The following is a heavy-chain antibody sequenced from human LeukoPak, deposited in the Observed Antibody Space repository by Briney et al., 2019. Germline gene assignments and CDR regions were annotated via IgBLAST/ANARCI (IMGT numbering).Heavy chain of an antibody. CDR2: ISSSSSYI. J-gene: IGHJ4*02. V-gene: IGHV3-21*01. Sequence: GSLRLSCAASGFTFSSYSMNWVRQAPGKGLEWVSSISSSSSYIYYADSVKGRFTISRDNAKNSLYLQMNSLRAEDTAVYYCARDGLYYDSSGFHYFDYWGQGTLVTVSS. CDR3: ARDGLYYDSSGFHYFDY. D-gene: IGHD3-22*01. CDR1: GFTFSSYS.